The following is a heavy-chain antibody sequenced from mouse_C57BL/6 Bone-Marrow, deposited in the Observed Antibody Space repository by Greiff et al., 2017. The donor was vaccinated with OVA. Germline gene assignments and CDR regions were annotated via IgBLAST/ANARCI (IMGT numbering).Heavy chain of an antibody. Sequence: EVQLQQSGAELVRPGASVKLSCTASGFNIKDDYMHWVKQRPEQGLEWIGWIDPENGDTEYASKFQGKATITADTSSNTAYLQLSSLTSEDTAVYYCTTRDYGSSYDYFDYWGQGTTLTVSS. CDR3: TTRDYGSSYDYFDY. J-gene: IGHJ2*01. D-gene: IGHD1-1*01. CDR2: IDPENGDT. CDR1: GFNIKDDY. V-gene: IGHV14-4*01.